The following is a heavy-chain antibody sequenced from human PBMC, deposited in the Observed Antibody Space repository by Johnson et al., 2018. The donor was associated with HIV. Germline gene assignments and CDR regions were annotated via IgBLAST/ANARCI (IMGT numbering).Heavy chain of an antibody. V-gene: IGHV3-30*02. Sequence: QVQLVESGGGLVQPGGSLRLSCAASGFTVSSNYMNWVRQAPGKGLEWVAFIRYDGSNKYYADSVKGRFTISRDNSKNTLYLQMNSLRAEDTALYYCAKDRGAIASAVNAAFDIWGQGTMVTVSS. D-gene: IGHD6-13*01. J-gene: IGHJ3*02. CDR2: IRYDGSNK. CDR3: AKDRGAIASAVNAAFDI. CDR1: GFTVSSNY.